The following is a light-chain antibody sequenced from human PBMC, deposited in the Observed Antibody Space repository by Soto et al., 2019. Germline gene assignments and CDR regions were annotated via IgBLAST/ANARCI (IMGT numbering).Light chain of an antibody. CDR3: QQRSNWPWT. V-gene: IGKV3-11*01. Sequence: EIVLTQSPANLSLSPGDRATLSCRASQSVSSYLAWYQQKPGQAPRLLIYDASNRATGIPARFSGSGSGTDFTLTISSLEPEDFAVYYCQQRSNWPWTFCQGTKVEIK. J-gene: IGKJ1*01. CDR1: QSVSSY. CDR2: DAS.